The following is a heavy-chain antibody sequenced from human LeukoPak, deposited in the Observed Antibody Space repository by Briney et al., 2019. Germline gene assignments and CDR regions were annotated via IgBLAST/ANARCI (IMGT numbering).Heavy chain of an antibody. CDR2: INHSGSA. CDR3: ARGQGTVTTH. J-gene: IGHJ4*02. CDR1: GGSFSGYY. V-gene: IGHV4-34*01. D-gene: IGHD4-17*01. Sequence: PSETLSLTCAVSGGSFSGYYWTWIRQPPGKGLEWIGEINHSGSANYNPSLKSRVIISLDTSKNQFSLKLSSVTAADTAVYYCARGQGTVTTHWGQGTLVTVSS.